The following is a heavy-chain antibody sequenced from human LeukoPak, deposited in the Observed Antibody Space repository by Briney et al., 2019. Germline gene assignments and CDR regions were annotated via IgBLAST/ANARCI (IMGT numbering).Heavy chain of an antibody. CDR2: ITSNSGGT. Sequence: ASVKVSCKTSAHSFSDYSIHWVRQAPGRGPEWMGRITSNSGGTNYAQNFQGRVTMTRDTSISTAYMELSGLTSDDTAVYYCARGGSGSGYLYYFDYWGQGNMVSVSS. CDR1: AHSFSDYS. D-gene: IGHD3-10*01. CDR3: ARGGSGSGYLYYFDY. V-gene: IGHV1-2*06. J-gene: IGHJ4*02.